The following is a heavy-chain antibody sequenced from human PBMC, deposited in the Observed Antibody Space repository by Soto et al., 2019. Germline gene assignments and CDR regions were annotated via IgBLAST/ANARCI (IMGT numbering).Heavy chain of an antibody. D-gene: IGHD6-6*01. Sequence: ASETLSLTCSVSGGSFSDYYWTWIWQPPGKGLEWIGYIYYSGSTNYNPSLKSRVTISLDTSKNQFSLKLTSVTAADTAVYYCAKDRNAKLRQLDPISWDYWGQGTLVTVSS. CDR1: GGSFSDYY. CDR2: IYYSGST. V-gene: IGHV4-59*01. CDR3: AKDRNAKLRQLDPISWDY. J-gene: IGHJ4*02.